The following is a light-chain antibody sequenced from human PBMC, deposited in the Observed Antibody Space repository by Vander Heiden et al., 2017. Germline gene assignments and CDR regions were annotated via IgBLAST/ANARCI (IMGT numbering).Light chain of an antibody. CDR3: CSYAGTYTGV. Sequence: QSALTQPRSVSESPGQSVAISCTGTTSDVGGYNSVSWYQQHPGKAHKLMIYDVTQRPSGVPDRFSGSKSGNTASLTISGLQAEDEADYYCCSYAGTYTGVFGTGTRVTVL. CDR2: DVT. J-gene: IGLJ1*01. CDR1: TSDVGGYNS. V-gene: IGLV2-11*01.